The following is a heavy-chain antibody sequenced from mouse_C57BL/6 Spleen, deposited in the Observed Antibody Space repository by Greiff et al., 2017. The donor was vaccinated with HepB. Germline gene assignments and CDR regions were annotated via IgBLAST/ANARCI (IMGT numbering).Heavy chain of an antibody. V-gene: IGHV1-80*01. CDR3: AREGITTRAMDY. D-gene: IGHD1-1*01. CDR2: IYPGDGDT. CDR1: GYAFSSYW. Sequence: VQLQQSGAELVKPGASVKISCKASGYAFSSYWMNWVKQRPGKGLEWIGQIYPGDGDTNYNGKFKGKATLTADKSSSTAYMQLSSLTSEDSAVYFCAREGITTRAMDYWGQGTSVTVSS. J-gene: IGHJ4*01.